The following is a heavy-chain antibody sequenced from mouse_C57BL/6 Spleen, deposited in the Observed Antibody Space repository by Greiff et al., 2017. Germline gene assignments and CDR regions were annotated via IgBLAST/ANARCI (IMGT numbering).Heavy chain of an antibody. J-gene: IGHJ4*01. V-gene: IGHV8-12*01. CDR3: ARRRDYGGAKGY. CDR1: GFSLSTSGMG. D-gene: IGHD2-4*01. Sequence: QVTLKVSGPGILQSSPTLSLSCSFSGFSLSTSGMGVSWIRQPSGKGLEWLAHIYWDDDKRYNPSLNSRLTITKDTSRNQVFLKITSVDTEDTATYDCARRRDYGGAKGYWGQGTSVTVAT. CDR2: IYWDDDK.